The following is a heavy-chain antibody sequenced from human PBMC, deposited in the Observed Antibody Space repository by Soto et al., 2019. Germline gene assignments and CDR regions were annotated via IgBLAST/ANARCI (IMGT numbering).Heavy chain of an antibody. CDR1: GFIFNNAW. D-gene: IGHD2-8*01. CDR2: IKSNSDGGTV. V-gene: IGHV3-15*07. Sequence: GGSLRLSCAASGFIFNNAWMNWVRQAPGKGLEWVGRIKSNSDGGTVDYNAPVKGRFTISRDDSENILFLQMNSLKTEDTAVYYCTTGVGSTRNYWGQGTLVTVSS. J-gene: IGHJ4*02. CDR3: TTGVGSTRNY.